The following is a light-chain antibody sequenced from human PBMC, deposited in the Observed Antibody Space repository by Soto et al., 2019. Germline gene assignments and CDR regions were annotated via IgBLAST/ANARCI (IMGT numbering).Light chain of an antibody. CDR1: QSINIY. V-gene: IGKV1-39*01. CDR3: QQSFSTPQT. Sequence: DIQMTQSPSSLSASVGDSVTITCRASQSINIYLSWYQQKPGKAPKLLINVASTLQGGVPSRFSGSGSGTEFTLAISSLQPEDSATYYCQQSFSTPQTFGGGTRVEGK. CDR2: VAS. J-gene: IGKJ4*01.